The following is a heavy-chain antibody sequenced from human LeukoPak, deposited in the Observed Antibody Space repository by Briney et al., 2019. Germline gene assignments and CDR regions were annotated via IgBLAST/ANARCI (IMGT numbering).Heavy chain of an antibody. D-gene: IGHD4-11*01. J-gene: IGHJ5*02. CDR3: AGLQRSSNWFDP. V-gene: IGHV3-66*04. CDR1: GFTVRSNY. Sequence: GGSLRLSCAASGFTVRSNYVSWVRQAPGKGLEWVSVIYSGGRTYYADSVKGRFTISRDNSKNTLYLQMNSLRLEDTAVYYCAGLQRSSNWFDPWGQGTLVTVSS. CDR2: IYSGGRT.